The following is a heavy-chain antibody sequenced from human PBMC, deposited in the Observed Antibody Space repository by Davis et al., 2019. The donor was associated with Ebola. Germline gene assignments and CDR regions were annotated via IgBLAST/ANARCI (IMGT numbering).Heavy chain of an antibody. CDR3: ARVLAFCSSTSCPGDY. Sequence: SVKVSCKASGGTFSSYAISWVRQAPGQGLEWMGRIIPILGIANYAQKFQGRVTITADKSTSTAYMELSSLRSEDTAVYYCARVLAFCSSTSCPGDYWGQGTLVTVSS. CDR1: GGTFSSYA. V-gene: IGHV1-69*04. CDR2: IIPILGIA. D-gene: IGHD2-2*01. J-gene: IGHJ4*02.